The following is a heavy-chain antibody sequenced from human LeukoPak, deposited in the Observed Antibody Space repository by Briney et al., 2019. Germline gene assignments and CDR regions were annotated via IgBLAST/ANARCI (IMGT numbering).Heavy chain of an antibody. CDR2: ISSSSRSI. J-gene: IGHJ3*02. CDR1: GFTFSTYS. CDR3: AKDSLASDGGGPFDI. V-gene: IGHV3-21*01. Sequence: AGGSLRLSCAASGFTFSTYSMNWVRQTPGKGLEWVSSISSSSRSIYYADSVKGRFTISRDDAKNSLYLQMNSLRAEDTAVYYCAKDSLASDGGGPFDIWGQGTMVTVSS. D-gene: IGHD2-15*01.